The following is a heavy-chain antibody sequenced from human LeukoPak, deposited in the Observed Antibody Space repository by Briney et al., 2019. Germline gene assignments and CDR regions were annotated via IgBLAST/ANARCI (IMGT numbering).Heavy chain of an antibody. CDR2: IYYSGST. Sequence: RPTQTPSLTCTLSGGSISSGDYYWSWIRQPPGKGLGWIVYIYYSGSTYYNPSLKRRVTISVDTSKNQFSLKLSSVTAADTAVYYCARMTGYYWDPFDPWGQGTLVIVSS. D-gene: IGHD3-9*01. CDR1: GGSISSGDYY. V-gene: IGHV4-30-4*08. CDR3: ARMTGYYWDPFDP. J-gene: IGHJ5*02.